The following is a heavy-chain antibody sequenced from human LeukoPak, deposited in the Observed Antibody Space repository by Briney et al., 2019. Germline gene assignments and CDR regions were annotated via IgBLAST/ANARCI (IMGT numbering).Heavy chain of an antibody. V-gene: IGHV3-7*01. CDR2: IKQDGSEK. Sequence: PGGSLRLSCAASGFTFSSHWMSWLRQAPGKGLEWVANIKQDGSEKHYVDSVKGRFTVSRDNAKNSVYLQMNSLRAEDTAVYYCARDSNWGSPFDYWGQGTLVTVSS. D-gene: IGHD7-27*01. CDR3: ARDSNWGSPFDY. CDR1: GFTFSSHW. J-gene: IGHJ4*02.